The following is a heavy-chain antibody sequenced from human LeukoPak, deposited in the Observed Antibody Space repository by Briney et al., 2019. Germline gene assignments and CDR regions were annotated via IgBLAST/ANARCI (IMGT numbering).Heavy chain of an antibody. CDR2: VNGDGNIT. Sequence: PGGSLRLSCAASGFTFSSYWMHWVRQAPGKGLVWLSRVNGDGNITTYADSVRGRLTISRDNAKNTLYLQMNSLRAEDTAVYYCARRGLVPAFDIWGQGTMVSVTS. CDR3: ARRGLVPAFDI. CDR1: GFTFSSYW. D-gene: IGHD3-10*02. V-gene: IGHV3-74*01. J-gene: IGHJ3*02.